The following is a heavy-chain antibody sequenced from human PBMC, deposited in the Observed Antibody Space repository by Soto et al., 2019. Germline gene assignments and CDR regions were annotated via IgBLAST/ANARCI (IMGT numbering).Heavy chain of an antibody. CDR2: IYYSGST. Sequence: SETLSLTCTVSGGSISSGGYYWSWIRQHPGKGLEWIGYIYYSGSTYYNPSLKSRVTISVDTSKNQFSLRLSSVTAADTAVYYCARDRRTRWLQSQRYYYYGMDVWGQGTTVTVSS. CDR1: GGSISSGGYY. J-gene: IGHJ6*02. V-gene: IGHV4-31*03. CDR3: ARDRRTRWLQSQRYYYYGMDV. D-gene: IGHD5-12*01.